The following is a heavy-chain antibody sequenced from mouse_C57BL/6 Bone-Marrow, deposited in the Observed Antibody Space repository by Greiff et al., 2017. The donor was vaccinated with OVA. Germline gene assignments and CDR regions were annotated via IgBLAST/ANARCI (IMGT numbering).Heavy chain of an antibody. CDR1: GYTFTSYW. D-gene: IGHD2-2*01. Sequence: QVQLQQPGAELVKPGASVKLSCKASGYTFTSYWMHWVKQRPGQGLEWIGMIHPNSGSTNYNEKFKSKATLTVDKSSSTAYMQLSSLTSEDSAVYYCARRGATMVTTGTFDDWGQGTTLTVSS. V-gene: IGHV1-64*01. J-gene: IGHJ2*01. CDR2: IHPNSGST. CDR3: ARRGATMVTTGTFDD.